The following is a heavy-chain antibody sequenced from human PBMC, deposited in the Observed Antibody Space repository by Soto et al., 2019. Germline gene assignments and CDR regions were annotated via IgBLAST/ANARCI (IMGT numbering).Heavy chain of an antibody. CDR2: ISYDGKVA. V-gene: IGHV3-30*18. Sequence: QVQLVESGGGVVQPGRSLRLSCAASGFTFSSYGMHWVRQAPGKGLEWVTVISYDGKVAYYADSVKGRFTISRDNSKNTLYLQMNSPRTEDTAMYYCAKEGPITNWYVDYWGQGTLVTVSS. CDR3: AKEGPITNWYVDY. CDR1: GFTFSSYG. D-gene: IGHD1-1*01. J-gene: IGHJ4*02.